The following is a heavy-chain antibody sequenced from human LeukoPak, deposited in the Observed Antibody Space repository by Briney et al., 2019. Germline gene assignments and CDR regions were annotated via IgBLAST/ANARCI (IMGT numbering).Heavy chain of an antibody. V-gene: IGHV6-1*01. Sequence: SQTLSLTCAISGDTVSSNSSAWNWIRQSPSRGLEWLGRTYFRSKWYNDYAESVKGRISINPDTSKNQFSLQLNSVNPEDTAVYYCANFYLDNWSQGSLVTVSS. D-gene: IGHD2/OR15-2a*01. CDR1: GDTVSSNSSA. CDR3: ANFYLDN. J-gene: IGHJ4*02. CDR2: TYFRSKWYN.